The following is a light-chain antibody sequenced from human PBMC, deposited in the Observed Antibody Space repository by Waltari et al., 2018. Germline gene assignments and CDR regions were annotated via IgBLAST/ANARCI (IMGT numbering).Light chain of an antibody. CDR1: SSDVGGYNY. CDR2: DVT. V-gene: IGLV2-8*01. Sequence: QSALTQPPSASGSPGQSVTISCTGTSSDVGGYNYVSWYQQYPGKAPKLMIYDVTERPSGVPDRFSGSKSGNTASLTVSGLQAEDVADYYCSSYAGSAYVFGTGTKVTVL. J-gene: IGLJ1*01. CDR3: SSYAGSAYV.